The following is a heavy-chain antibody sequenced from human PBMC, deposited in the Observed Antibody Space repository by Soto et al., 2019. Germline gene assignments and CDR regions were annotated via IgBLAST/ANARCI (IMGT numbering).Heavy chain of an antibody. CDR1: GFTFSSYV. Sequence: QVQLVESGGGVVQPGRSLRLSCAASGFTFSSYVMHWVRQAPGKGLEWVAVIWYDGSNKYYADSVKGRFTISRDNSKNTLYLSMNCLRAEDTTLYYCARARGVGVSFDYWGQGTLDTVSS. V-gene: IGHV3-33*01. CDR2: IWYDGSNK. CDR3: ARARGVGVSFDY. J-gene: IGHJ4*02. D-gene: IGHD3-10*01.